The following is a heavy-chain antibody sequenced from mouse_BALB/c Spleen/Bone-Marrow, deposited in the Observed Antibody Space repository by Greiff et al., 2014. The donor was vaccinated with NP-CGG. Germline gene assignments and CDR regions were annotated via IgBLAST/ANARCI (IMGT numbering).Heavy chain of an antibody. V-gene: IGHV2-9*02. Sequence: VQLVESGPGLVAPSQSLSITCTVSGFSLTSYGVHWVRQPPGKGLEWLGVIWAGGSTNYNSALMSRLSTSKDNSKSQVSLKMNSLQTDDTAMYYCARVYLWYFDVWGAGTTVTVSS. CDR3: ARVYLWYFDV. J-gene: IGHJ1*01. D-gene: IGHD2-3*01. CDR1: GFSLTSYG. CDR2: IWAGGST.